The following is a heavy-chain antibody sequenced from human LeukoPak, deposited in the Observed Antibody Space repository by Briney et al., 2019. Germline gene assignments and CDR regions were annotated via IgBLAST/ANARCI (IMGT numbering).Heavy chain of an antibody. CDR2: IYYSGST. J-gene: IGHJ5*02. CDR1: GGSISSSSYY. Sequence: SETLSLTCTVSGGSISSSSYYWGWIRQPPGKGLEWIGSIYYSGSTYYNPSLKSRVTISVDTSKNQFSLKLSSVTAADTAVYYCVRVKSGYVNWFDPWGQGTLVTVPS. CDR3: VRVKSGYVNWFDP. V-gene: IGHV4-39*07. D-gene: IGHD3-3*01.